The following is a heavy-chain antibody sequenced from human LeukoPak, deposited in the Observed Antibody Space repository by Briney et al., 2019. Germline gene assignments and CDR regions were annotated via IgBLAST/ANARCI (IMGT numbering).Heavy chain of an antibody. CDR1: GGSISSSSYY. V-gene: IGHV4-39*07. J-gene: IGHJ4*02. D-gene: IGHD4-17*01. CDR3: ARDDGALDY. Sequence: SETLSLTCTVSGGSISSSSYYWGWIRQPPGKGLEWIGSIYYSGSTYYNPSLKSRVTMSVDTSKNQFSLKLSSVTAADTAVYYCARDDGALDYWGQGTLVTVSS. CDR2: IYYSGST.